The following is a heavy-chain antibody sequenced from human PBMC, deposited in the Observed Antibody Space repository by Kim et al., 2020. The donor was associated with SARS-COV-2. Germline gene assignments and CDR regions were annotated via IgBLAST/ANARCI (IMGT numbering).Heavy chain of an antibody. CDR2: IYYSGST. CDR1: GGSISSGGYY. V-gene: IGHV4-31*03. D-gene: IGHD3-10*01. CDR3: AGELHKTNKRITMVRGVNDVVYI. Sequence: SETLSLTCTVSGGSISSGGYYWSWIRQHPGKGLEWIGYIYYSGSTYYNPSLKSRVTISVDTSKNQFSLTLSSVTAADTAVYYCAGELHKTNKRITMVRGVNDVVYIWGKVTNVTVSA. J-gene: IGHJ3*02.